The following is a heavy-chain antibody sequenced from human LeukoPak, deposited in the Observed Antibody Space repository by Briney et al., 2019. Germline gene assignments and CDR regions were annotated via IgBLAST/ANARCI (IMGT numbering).Heavy chain of an antibody. CDR3: ARDRGPYYYDSSGYYSPYYMDV. Sequence: ASVKVSCKASGYTFTSYGISWVRQAPGQGLEWMGWISAYNGNTNYAQKLQGRVTITADKSTSTAYMELSSLRSEDTAVYYCARDRGPYYYDSSGYYSPYYMDVWGKGTTVTVSS. V-gene: IGHV1-18*01. J-gene: IGHJ6*03. CDR1: GYTFTSYG. CDR2: ISAYNGNT. D-gene: IGHD3-22*01.